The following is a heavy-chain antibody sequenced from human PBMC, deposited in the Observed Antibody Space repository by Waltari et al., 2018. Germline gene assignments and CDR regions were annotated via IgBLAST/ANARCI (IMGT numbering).Heavy chain of an antibody. CDR2: IIPIFGTA. V-gene: IGHV1-69*13. D-gene: IGHD3-3*01. CDR3: ARARTIFGVVKDDAFDI. Sequence: QVQLVQSGAEVKKPGSSVKVSCKASGGTFSSYAISWVRQAPGQGLERMGRIIPIFGTAHYAQKFQGRVTITADKSTSTAYMELSSLRSEDTAVYYCARARTIFGVVKDDAFDIWGQGTMVTVSS. CDR1: GGTFSSYA. J-gene: IGHJ3*02.